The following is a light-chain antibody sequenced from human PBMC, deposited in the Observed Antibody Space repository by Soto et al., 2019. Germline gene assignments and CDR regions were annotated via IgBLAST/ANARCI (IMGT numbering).Light chain of an antibody. CDR3: QQYENLPT. Sequence: DIQMTQTPSSLSASVGDRVTITCQASQNINNYLNWYQQKPGRAPKLLIYDASNLEAGVPSRFRGSGSGTDFTFTISRLQPEDIATYYCQQYENLPTFGQRTRPEIK. CDR2: DAS. J-gene: IGKJ5*01. CDR1: QNINNY. V-gene: IGKV1-33*01.